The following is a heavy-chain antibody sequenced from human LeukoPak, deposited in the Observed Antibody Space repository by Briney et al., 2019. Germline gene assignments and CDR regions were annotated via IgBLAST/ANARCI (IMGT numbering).Heavy chain of an antibody. CDR1: GYSISSGYF. V-gene: IGHV4-38-2*02. Sequence: SETLSLTCTVSGYSISSGYFWGWIRQPPGKGLEWIASIYHSGSTYYSPSLRSRVTISLDTSRNQFSLKLNSVTAADTAVYYCAKSNGYGLVDIWGQGTMVTVSS. CDR2: IYHSGST. J-gene: IGHJ3*02. D-gene: IGHD3-10*01. CDR3: AKSNGYGLVDI.